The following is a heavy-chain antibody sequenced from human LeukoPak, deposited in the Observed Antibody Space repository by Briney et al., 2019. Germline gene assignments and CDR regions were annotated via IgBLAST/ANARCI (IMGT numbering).Heavy chain of an antibody. J-gene: IGHJ4*02. CDR3: AREVSVYDFWSGEGGYFDY. D-gene: IGHD3-3*01. V-gene: IGHV3-7*01. Sequence: GGSLRLSCAASGFTFSSYAMSCVRQTPGKGLEWVANIKQDGSEKYYVDSVKGRFTISRDNAKNSLYPQMNSLRAEDTAVYYCAREVSVYDFWSGEGGYFDYWGQGTLVTVSS. CDR1: GFTFSSYA. CDR2: IKQDGSEK.